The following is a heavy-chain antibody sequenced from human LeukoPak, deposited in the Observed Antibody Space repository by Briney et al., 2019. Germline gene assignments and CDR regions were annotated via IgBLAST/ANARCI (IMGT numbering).Heavy chain of an antibody. D-gene: IGHD3-10*01. CDR1: GGSISSGSYY. CDR3: ARALVRPYYYGSGSYRDWFDP. CDR2: IYTSGST. Sequence: PSQTLSLTCTVTGGSISSGSYYWGWIRQPAGKGLEWIGRIYTSGSTTYNPSLKSRVTISVDTSKNQFSLRLSSVTAADTAVYYCARALVRPYYYGSGSYRDWFDPWGQGTLVTVSS. V-gene: IGHV4-61*02. J-gene: IGHJ5*02.